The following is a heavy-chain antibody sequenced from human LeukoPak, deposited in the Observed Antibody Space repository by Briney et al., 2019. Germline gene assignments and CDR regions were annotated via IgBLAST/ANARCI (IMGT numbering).Heavy chain of an antibody. J-gene: IGHJ5*02. D-gene: IGHD4-17*01. CDR1: GFTFSTYW. CDR3: ARFTYGDYVGWFDP. CDR2: IDWDDNK. V-gene: IGHV2-70*01. Sequence: LRLSCAASGFTFSTYWMSWIRQPPGKALEWLALIDWDDNKYYSTSLKTRLTISKDTSKNQVVLTMTNMDPVDTATYYCARFTYGDYVGWFDPWGQGTLVTVSS.